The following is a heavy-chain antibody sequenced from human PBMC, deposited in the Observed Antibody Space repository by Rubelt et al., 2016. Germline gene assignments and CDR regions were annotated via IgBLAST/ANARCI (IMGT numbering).Heavy chain of an antibody. D-gene: IGHD1-26*01. CDR3: VRTGRVGRVVDY. J-gene: IGHJ4*02. CDR1: GGSFSGYY. CDR2: INHSGST. Sequence: QVQLQQWGAGLLKPSETLSLTCAVYGGSFSGYYWSWIRQPPGKGLEWIGEINHSGSTYYNPSLKSRVTISVDTSKNQFSLKVSSVTAADTAVYYCVRTGRVGRVVDYWGQGTLVTVSS. V-gene: IGHV4-34*01.